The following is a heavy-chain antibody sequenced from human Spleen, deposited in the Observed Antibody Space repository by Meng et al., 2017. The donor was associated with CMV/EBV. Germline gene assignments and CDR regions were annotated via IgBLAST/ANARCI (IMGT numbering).Heavy chain of an antibody. V-gene: IGHV1-2*02. D-gene: IGHD2/OR15-2a*01. CDR2: ISLNSGVT. CDR1: YHFNGYY. Sequence: YHFNGYYIHWERQAPGQGLGWVGWISLNSGVTNYAQRFQDRVTMTRDTSISTAYMELNRLTSDDSGVYYCATDWGRLQQYSLLNWFDPWGQGTLVTVSS. CDR3: ATDWGRLQQYSLLNWFDP. J-gene: IGHJ5*02.